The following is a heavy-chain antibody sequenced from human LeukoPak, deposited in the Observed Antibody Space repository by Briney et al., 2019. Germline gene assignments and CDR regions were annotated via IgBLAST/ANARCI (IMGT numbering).Heavy chain of an antibody. J-gene: IGHJ6*02. CDR2: IIPIFGTA. CDR3: ARAILGYCTNGVCPDYYYGMDV. V-gene: IGHV1-69*13. Sequence: GASVKVSCKASGGTFSSYAISWVRQAPGQGLEWMGGIIPIFGTANYAQKFQGRVTITADESTSTACMELSSLRSEDTAVYYCARAILGYCTNGVCPDYYYGMDVWGQGTTVTVSS. D-gene: IGHD2-8*01. CDR1: GGTFSSYA.